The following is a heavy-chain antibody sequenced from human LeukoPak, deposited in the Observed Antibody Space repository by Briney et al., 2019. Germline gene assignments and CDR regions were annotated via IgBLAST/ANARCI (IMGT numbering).Heavy chain of an antibody. CDR2: IIPIFGTA. V-gene: IGHV1-69*13. Sequence: SVKVSCKASGGTFSSYAISWVRQAPGQGLEWMGGIIPIFGTANYAQKFQGRVTITADESTSTAYMELSSLRSEDTAVYYCGRSDYGDYGITYWGRGTLVTVSS. J-gene: IGHJ4*02. CDR3: GRSDYGDYGITY. CDR1: GGTFSSYA. D-gene: IGHD4-17*01.